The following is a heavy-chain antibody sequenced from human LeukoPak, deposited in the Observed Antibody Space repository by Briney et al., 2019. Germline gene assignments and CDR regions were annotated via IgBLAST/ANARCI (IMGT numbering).Heavy chain of an antibody. D-gene: IGHD3-10*01. Sequence: PGESLRLSCGASGFTFSSYCMSWVRQAPGKGLEWVANIKQDGSEKYYVDSVKGRFNISRDNAKNSLYLQMNSLRAKDTAVYYCARVDGSGSYIYYYYMDVWGKGTTVTVSS. V-gene: IGHV3-7*01. CDR1: GFTFSSYC. J-gene: IGHJ6*03. CDR3: ARVDGSGSYIYYYYMDV. CDR2: IKQDGSEK.